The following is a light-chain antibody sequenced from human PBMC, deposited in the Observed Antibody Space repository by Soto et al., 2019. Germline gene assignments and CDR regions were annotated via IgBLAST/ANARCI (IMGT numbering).Light chain of an antibody. CDR2: DAS. V-gene: IGKV3-11*01. CDR3: QQRAFT. Sequence: EIVLTQSPATLSLSPGERATLSCRASQSVSSYLAWYQQKPGQAPRLLIYDASNRATGIPARFSGSGSGTDFTLTISSLEPEDFAVYHCQQRAFTFGPGTKVDIK. J-gene: IGKJ3*01. CDR1: QSVSSY.